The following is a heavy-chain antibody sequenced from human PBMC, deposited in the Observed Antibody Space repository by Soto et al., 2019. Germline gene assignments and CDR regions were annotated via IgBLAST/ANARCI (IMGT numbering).Heavy chain of an antibody. CDR2: IYYSGST. D-gene: IGHD2-8*01. J-gene: IGHJ6*02. CDR3: ARDNGHYGMDV. CDR1: GGSISSGGSY. Sequence: SETLSLTCTVSGGSISSGGSYWSWIRQHPGKGLEWIGYIYYSGSTYYNPSLKSRVTISVDTSKKQFSLRLSSLTAADTVAYYCARDNGHYGMDVWGQGTTVTVSS. V-gene: IGHV4-31*03.